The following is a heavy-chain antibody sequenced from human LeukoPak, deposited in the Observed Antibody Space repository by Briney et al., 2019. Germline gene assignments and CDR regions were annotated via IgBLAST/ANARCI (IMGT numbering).Heavy chain of an antibody. CDR2: MYHGGSP. CDR1: GYSISSGYY. Sequence: PSETLSLTCAVSGYSISSGYYWGWIRQPPGKGLEWIASMYHGGSPYYNPSLKGRVTISLDTSKNQFSLKLSSVTAADTAVYYCARGLEMATILYYYYYMDVWGKGTTVTVSS. V-gene: IGHV4-38-2*01. J-gene: IGHJ6*03. CDR3: ARGLEMATILYYYYYMDV. D-gene: IGHD5-24*01.